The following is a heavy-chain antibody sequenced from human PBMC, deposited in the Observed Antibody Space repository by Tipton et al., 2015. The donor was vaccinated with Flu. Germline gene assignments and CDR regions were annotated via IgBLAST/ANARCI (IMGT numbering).Heavy chain of an antibody. J-gene: IGHJ6*02. CDR3: ARENGYYYGMDV. V-gene: IGHV3-53*01. Sequence: GSLRLSCAASGFTVSSNYMSWVRQAPGKGLEWVSVIYSGGSTYYADSVKGRFTISRDNSKNTPYLQMNSLRAEDTAVYYCARENGYYYGMDVWGQGTTVTVSS. CDR2: IYSGGST. CDR1: GFTVSSNY.